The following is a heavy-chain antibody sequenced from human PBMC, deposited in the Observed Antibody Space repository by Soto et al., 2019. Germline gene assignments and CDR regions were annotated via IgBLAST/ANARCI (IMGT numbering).Heavy chain of an antibody. CDR1: GFTFSSYG. D-gene: IGHD2-15*01. V-gene: IGHV3-33*01. CDR3: ARASGYCSGGSCCLLDYMDV. CDR2: IWDDGSNK. J-gene: IGHJ6*03. Sequence: QVQLVESGGGVVQPGRSLRLSCAASGFTFSSYGMHWVRQAPGKGLERVAVIWDDGSNKYYADSVKCRFTNSRDNFNHRLDLQMNRLRAEDTAVYYCARASGYCSGGSCCLLDYMDVWGKGPTVTVSS.